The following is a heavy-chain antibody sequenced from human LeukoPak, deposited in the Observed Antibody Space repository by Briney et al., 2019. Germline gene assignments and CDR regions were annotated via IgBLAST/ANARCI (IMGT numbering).Heavy chain of an antibody. CDR1: GGSISSSSYY. J-gene: IGHJ4*02. CDR2: IYYSGST. Sequence: SETLSLTCTVSGGSISSSSYYWGWIRQPPGKGLEWIGSIYYSGSTYYSPSLKSRVTISVDTSKNQFSLKLSSVTAADTAVYYCASGGAYYFDYWGQGTLVTVSS. D-gene: IGHD3-10*01. V-gene: IGHV4-39*07. CDR3: ASGGAYYFDY.